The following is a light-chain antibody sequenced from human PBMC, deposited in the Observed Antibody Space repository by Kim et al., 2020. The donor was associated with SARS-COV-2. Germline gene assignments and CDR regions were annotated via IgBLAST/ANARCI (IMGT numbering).Light chain of an antibody. V-gene: IGLV1-44*01. CDR2: GND. CDR3: AAWDDSLNGLWL. CDR1: SSNIGSNS. J-gene: IGLJ3*02. Sequence: QSVLTQPPSASGTPGQRVIISCSGSSSNIGSNSVNWYQLLPGTAPKLLIYGNDQRPSGVPDRFSGSRSGTSASLAISGLQSEDEADYYCAAWDDSLNGLWLFGGGTKLTVL.